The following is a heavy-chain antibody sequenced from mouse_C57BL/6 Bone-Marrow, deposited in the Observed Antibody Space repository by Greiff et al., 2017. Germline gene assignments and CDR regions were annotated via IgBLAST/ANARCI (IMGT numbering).Heavy chain of an antibody. CDR1: GFNIKNTY. CDR3: ARSHYDYDDWFAY. Sequence: EVKLVESVAELVRPGASVKLSCTASGFNIKNTYMHWVKQRPEQGLEWIGRIDPANGNTKYAPKFQGKATITADTSSNTAYLQLSSLTSEDTAIYYCARSHYDYDDWFAYWGQGTLVTVSA. J-gene: IGHJ3*01. CDR2: IDPANGNT. V-gene: IGHV14-3*01. D-gene: IGHD2-4*01.